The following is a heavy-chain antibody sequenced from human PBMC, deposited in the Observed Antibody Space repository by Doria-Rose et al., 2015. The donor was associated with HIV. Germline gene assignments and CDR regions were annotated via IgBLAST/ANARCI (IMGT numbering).Heavy chain of an antibody. V-gene: IGHV4-59*01. CDR3: ARVLSGTYDY. CDR1: GGSISHYY. CDR2: IFYTGST. D-gene: IGHD1-26*01. Sequence: VQLQESGPGLVKPSETLSLTCSVSGGSISHYYWSWIRQPPGKGLEYMGDIFYTGSTNYSPSLKSRVSISIDTSKNKFSLRLSSVTAADTAVYYCARVLSGTYDYWGQGTLVTVSS. J-gene: IGHJ4*02.